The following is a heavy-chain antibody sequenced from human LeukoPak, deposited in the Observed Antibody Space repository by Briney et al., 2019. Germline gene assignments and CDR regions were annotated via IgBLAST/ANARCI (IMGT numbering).Heavy chain of an antibody. CDR1: GFTFGDYA. V-gene: IGHV3-49*04. Sequence: GGSLRLSCTASGFTFGDYAMSWVRQAPGKGLEWVGFIRSKAYGGTTEYTASVKGRFTISRDDSKSIAYLQMNSQKTEDTAVYYCTRDANFRGYSYGYDYWGQGTLVTVSS. J-gene: IGHJ4*02. CDR3: TRDANFRGYSYGYDY. D-gene: IGHD5-18*01. CDR2: IRSKAYGGTT.